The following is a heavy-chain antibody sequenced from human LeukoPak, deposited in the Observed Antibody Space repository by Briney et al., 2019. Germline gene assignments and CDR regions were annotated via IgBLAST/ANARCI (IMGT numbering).Heavy chain of an antibody. V-gene: IGHV4-34*01. CDR2: INHSGST. CDR3: ARTSSGWYYYYGMDV. CDR1: GGSFSGYY. J-gene: IGHJ6*02. D-gene: IGHD6-19*01. Sequence: PSETLSLTCAVYGGSFSGYYWGWLRQPPGKGLEWLGEINHSGSTNYNPSLKSRVTISVDTSKNQFSLKLSSVTAADTAVYYCARTSSGWYYYYGMDVWGQGTTVTVSS.